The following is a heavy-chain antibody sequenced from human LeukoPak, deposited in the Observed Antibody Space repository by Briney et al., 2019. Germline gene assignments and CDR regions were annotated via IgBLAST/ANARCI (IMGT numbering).Heavy chain of an antibody. V-gene: IGHV4-39*07. CDR1: GGSFRSTTYY. J-gene: IGHJ4*02. CDR2: IFYSGST. D-gene: IGHD3-9*01. CDR3: ARGAFILTGYYKGSYFDY. Sequence: SETLSLTCTVSGGSFRSTTYYWGWLRQPPGTGLEWLAAIFYSGSTYYNPSLSSRVTISVDTSKNQFSLKLSSVTAADTAVYYCARGAFILTGYYKGSYFDYWGQGTLVTVSS.